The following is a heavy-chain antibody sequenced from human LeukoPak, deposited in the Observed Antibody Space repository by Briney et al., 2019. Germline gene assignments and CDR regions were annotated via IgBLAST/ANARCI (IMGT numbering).Heavy chain of an antibody. Sequence: ASVKVSCKASGYTFTSYYMHWVRQAPGQGLEWMGIINPSGGSTSYAQKFQGRVTMTRDTSTSTVYMELSSLRSDDTAVYYCAREYYDILTGYYGAFDIWGQGTMVTVSS. CDR3: AREYYDILTGYYGAFDI. V-gene: IGHV1-46*01. CDR2: INPSGGST. CDR1: GYTFTSYY. D-gene: IGHD3-9*01. J-gene: IGHJ3*02.